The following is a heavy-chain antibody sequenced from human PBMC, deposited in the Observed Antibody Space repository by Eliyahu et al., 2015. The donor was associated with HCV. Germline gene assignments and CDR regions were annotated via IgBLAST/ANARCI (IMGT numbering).Heavy chain of an antibody. CDR1: GFTFSAHY. V-gene: IGHV3-72*01. CDR2: ITKKSDSYTT. CDR3: ARGGCSRTSCLDD. J-gene: IGHJ4*02. Sequence: EVQLVESGGGLVQPGGSLXLSCAASGFTFSAHYMHWVRQAPGKGLEWVALITKKSDSYTTEYAAPVQGRFTISRDDSKNSLYLQMNSLKTEDTAVYYCARGGCSRTSCLDDWGQGTLVTVSS. D-gene: IGHD2-2*01.